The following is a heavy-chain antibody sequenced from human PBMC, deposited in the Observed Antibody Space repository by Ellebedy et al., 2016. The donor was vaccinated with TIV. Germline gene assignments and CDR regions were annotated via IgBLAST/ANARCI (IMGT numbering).Heavy chain of an antibody. CDR2: ISSSSSAI. D-gene: IGHD3-3*01. Sequence: GESLKISCVASGFTFSTYSMNWVRQAPGKGLEWVSYISSSSSAIYYADFVKGRFTISRDNAKNSLYLQMNSLRAEDTAVYNCARAGGGFLEWLSQDYFVYWGQGTLVTVSS. V-gene: IGHV3-48*01. CDR1: GFTFSTYS. J-gene: IGHJ4*02. CDR3: ARAGGGFLEWLSQDYFVY.